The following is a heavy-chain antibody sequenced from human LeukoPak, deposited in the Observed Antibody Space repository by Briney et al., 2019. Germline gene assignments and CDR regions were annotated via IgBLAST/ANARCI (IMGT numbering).Heavy chain of an antibody. CDR2: VSGRGSST. CDR1: GFTFSSYG. D-gene: IGHD3-10*01. CDR3: AKELLWFGELSLFDY. J-gene: IGHJ4*02. Sequence: GGTLRLSCAASGFTFSSYGMSWVRQAPGKGLEWVSAVSGRGSSTYYADSVKGRFTISRDNSKNTLYLQMNSLRAEDTAVYYCAKELLWFGELSLFDYWGQGTLVTVSS. V-gene: IGHV3-23*01.